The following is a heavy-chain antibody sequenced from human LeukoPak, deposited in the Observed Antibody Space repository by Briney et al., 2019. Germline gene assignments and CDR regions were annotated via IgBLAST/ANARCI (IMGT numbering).Heavy chain of an antibody. Sequence: GGSLRLSCAASGFTFSSYWVQLVRKAPGKGLVWISRINSDGSSLSYADSVKGRFTISRDNAKNTVYLQMNSLRAEDTAVYYCARSRYTGSHFDYWGQGTLVTVSS. CDR2: INSDGSSL. J-gene: IGHJ4*02. D-gene: IGHD1-26*01. CDR1: GFTFSSYW. CDR3: ARSRYTGSHFDY. V-gene: IGHV3-74*01.